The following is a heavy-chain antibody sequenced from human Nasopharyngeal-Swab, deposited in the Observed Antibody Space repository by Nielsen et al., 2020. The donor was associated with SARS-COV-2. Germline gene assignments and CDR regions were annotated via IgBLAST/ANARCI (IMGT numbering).Heavy chain of an antibody. Sequence: VRQMPGKGLEWIGEIYHSGSTNYNPSLKSRVTISVDTSKNQFSLKLSSVTAADTAVYYCARVRGPGFYYYYMDVWGKGTTVTVSS. CDR2: IYHSGST. J-gene: IGHJ6*03. V-gene: IGHV4-4*02. CDR3: ARVRGPGFYYYYMDV. D-gene: IGHD2-15*01.